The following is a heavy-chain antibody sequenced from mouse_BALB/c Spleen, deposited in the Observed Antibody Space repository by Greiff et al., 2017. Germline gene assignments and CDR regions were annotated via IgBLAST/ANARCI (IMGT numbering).Heavy chain of an antibody. D-gene: IGHD2-4*01. J-gene: IGHJ3*01. CDR2: IYPSDSYT. Sequence: QVQLQQPGAELVRPGASVKLSCKASGYTFTSYWINWVKQRPGQGLEWIGNIYPSDSYTNYNQKFKDKATLTVDKSSSTAYMQLSSPTSEDSAVYYCTRGVSTMITTGFAYWGQGTLVTVSA. V-gene: IGHV1-69*02. CDR1: GYTFTSYW. CDR3: TRGVSTMITTGFAY.